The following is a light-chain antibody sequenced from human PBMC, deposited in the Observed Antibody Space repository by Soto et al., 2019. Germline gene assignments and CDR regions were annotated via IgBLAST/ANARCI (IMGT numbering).Light chain of an antibody. Sequence: SYELTQPPSVSVAPGKTARITCGGNNIGSKSVHWYQQKPGQAPALVIYYDSDRPSGIPERFSGSNSGNTATLTISRVEAGDEADYYCQVWDSSSDSVVFGGGTKLTVL. CDR1: NIGSKS. J-gene: IGLJ2*01. CDR2: YDS. CDR3: QVWDSSSDSVV. V-gene: IGLV3-21*04.